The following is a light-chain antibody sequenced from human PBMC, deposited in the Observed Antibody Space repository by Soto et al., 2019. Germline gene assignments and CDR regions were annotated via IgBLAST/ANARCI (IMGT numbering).Light chain of an antibody. CDR3: QQYKSVSLLT. J-gene: IGKJ4*01. CDR2: KAS. Sequence: DIQMTQSPSTLSASVGDRVTITCRASQSISTWLAWYQQEPGKAPKLLIYKASSLESGVPSRFSGSGSGTEFTLTISSLQPDDFATYYCQQYKSVSLLTFGGGTKVDIK. CDR1: QSISTW. V-gene: IGKV1-5*03.